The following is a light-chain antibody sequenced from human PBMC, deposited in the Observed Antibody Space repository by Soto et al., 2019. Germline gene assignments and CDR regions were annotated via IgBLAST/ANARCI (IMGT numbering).Light chain of an antibody. J-gene: IGKJ3*01. CDR1: QSISGKY. CDR2: GAS. CDR3: QQYDDSPRFT. V-gene: IGKV3-20*01. Sequence: EIVVTQSPGTLSLSPEERATLACRASQSISGKYLAWYQQKPGQAPSLLISGASSRSTGIPDRFSGSGSGTDVTLTISRLEPEDFAVYYCQQYDDSPRFTFGPGTKVDIK.